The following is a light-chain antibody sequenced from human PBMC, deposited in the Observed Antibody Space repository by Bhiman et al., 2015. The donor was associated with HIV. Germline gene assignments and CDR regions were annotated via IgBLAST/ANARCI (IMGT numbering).Light chain of an antibody. CDR1: SSDIGGYNY. V-gene: IGLV1-51*01. J-gene: IGLJ2*01. Sequence: QSALTQPASMSGSPGQSITISCTGSSSDIGGYNYVSWYQLRPGAAPKLLIFDNNKRPSGIPDRFSGSKSGTSATLGITGLQTGDEADYFCGTWDISLRAVVFGGGTKLTVL. CDR2: DNN. CDR3: GTWDISLRAVV.